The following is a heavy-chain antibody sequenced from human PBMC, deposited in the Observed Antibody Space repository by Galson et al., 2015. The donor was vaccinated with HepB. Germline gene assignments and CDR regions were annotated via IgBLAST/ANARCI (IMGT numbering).Heavy chain of an antibody. J-gene: IGHJ4*02. CDR1: GYRSTCHY. D-gene: IGHD1-26*01. V-gene: IGHV1-2*02. Sequence: SVKVSCKASGYRSTCHYIHWVRQAPGQGLEWMGWINPNSGGTNYAQKFQGRVTMTRDTSITTAYMEVSRLRYDDTAVYYCARALFKSGSDHDYWGQGTLVTVSS. CDR3: ARALFKSGSDHDY. CDR2: INPNSGGT.